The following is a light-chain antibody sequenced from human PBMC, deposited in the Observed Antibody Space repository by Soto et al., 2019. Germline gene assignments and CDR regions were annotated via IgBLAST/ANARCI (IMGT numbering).Light chain of an antibody. CDR3: QQRKSYPIT. CDR1: QDINTY. CDR2: AAS. J-gene: IGKJ5*01. Sequence: DIQLTQSPSFLSASVGDRVTITCRASQDINTYLAWYQQKPWKAPKLLIFAASTLQNGVPSRFSGSGSGTEFTVTITSLQPEDSATYYCQQRKSYPITFGQGTRLEIK. V-gene: IGKV1-9*01.